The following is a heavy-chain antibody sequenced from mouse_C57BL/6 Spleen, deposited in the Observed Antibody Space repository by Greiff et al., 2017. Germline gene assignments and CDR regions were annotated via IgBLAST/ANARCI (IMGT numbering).Heavy chain of an antibody. Sequence: QVQLQQPGAELVRPGSSVKLSCKASGYTFTSYWMDWVKQRPGQGLEWIGNIYPSDSETHYNQKFKDKATLTVDKSSSTAYMQLSSLTSEDSAVYYFARSLYVYGVKGGFAYWGQGTLVTVSA. J-gene: IGHJ3*01. CDR3: ARSLYVYGVKGGFAY. CDR2: IYPSDSET. D-gene: IGHD2-2*01. CDR1: GYTFTSYW. V-gene: IGHV1-61*01.